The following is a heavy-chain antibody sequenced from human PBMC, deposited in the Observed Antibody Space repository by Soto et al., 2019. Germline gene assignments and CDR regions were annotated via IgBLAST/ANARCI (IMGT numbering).Heavy chain of an antibody. Sequence: LSLTCAASGFTFDDYAMHWVRQAPGKGLEWVSGISWNSGSIGYADSVKGRFTISRDNAKNSLYLQMNSLRAEDTALYYCAKDNHAAGTDAFDIWGQGTMVTVSS. J-gene: IGHJ3*02. CDR3: AKDNHAAGTDAFDI. CDR2: ISWNSGSI. CDR1: GFTFDDYA. D-gene: IGHD6-13*01. V-gene: IGHV3-9*01.